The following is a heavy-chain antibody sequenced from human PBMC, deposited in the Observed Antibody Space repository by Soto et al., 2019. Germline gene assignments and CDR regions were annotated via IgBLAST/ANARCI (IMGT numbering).Heavy chain of an antibody. D-gene: IGHD3-22*01. CDR1: GYTFTSYY. V-gene: IGHV1-46*01. CDR2: INPSGGST. Sequence: QVQLVQSGAEVKKPGASVKVSCKASGYTFTSYYMHWVRQAPGQGLEWMEIINPSGGSTSYAQKFQGRATMTRDTSTCTVYMEMSSLRSEDTAVYYCARAGITMIVVGPFDYWGQGTLVTVSS. J-gene: IGHJ4*02. CDR3: ARAGITMIVVGPFDY.